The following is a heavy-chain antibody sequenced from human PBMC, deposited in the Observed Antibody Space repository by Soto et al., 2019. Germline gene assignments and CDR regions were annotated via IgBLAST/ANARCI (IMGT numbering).Heavy chain of an antibody. CDR1: GYTFTGYY. J-gene: IGHJ6*02. D-gene: IGHD6-13*01. Sequence: ASVKVSCKASGYTFTGYYMHWVRQAPGQGLEWRGIINPSGGSTSYAQKFQGRVTMTRDTSTSTVYMELSSLRSEDTAVYYCARERGSSWYGYYYYGMDVPGSGP. CDR2: INPSGGST. V-gene: IGHV1-46*01. CDR3: ARERGSSWYGYYYYGMDV.